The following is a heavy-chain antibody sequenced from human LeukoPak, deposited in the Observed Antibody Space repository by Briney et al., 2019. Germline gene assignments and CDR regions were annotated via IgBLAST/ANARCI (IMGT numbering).Heavy chain of an antibody. CDR1: GFTFSNYN. V-gene: IGHV3-48*02. CDR2: ISSGSITM. Sequence: GGSLRLSCAASGFTFSNYNMNWVRQAPGKGLEWVSYISSGSITMYYADSVKGRFTISRDNAKNSLYLQMNSLRDEDTAVYYCARDVHFDYWGQGTLVTVSS. CDR3: ARDVHFDY. J-gene: IGHJ4*02.